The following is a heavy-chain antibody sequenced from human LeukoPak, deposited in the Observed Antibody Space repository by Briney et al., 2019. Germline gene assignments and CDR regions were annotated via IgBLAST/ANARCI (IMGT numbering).Heavy chain of an antibody. V-gene: IGHV1-69*06. J-gene: IGHJ6*03. CDR1: GGTFSSYA. D-gene: IGHD2-15*01. CDR2: IIPIFGTA. CDR3: AGHLGYCSGGSCYSYYMDV. Sequence: SVKVSCKASGGTFSSYAISWVRQAPGQGLEWMGGIIPIFGTANYAQKFQGRVTITADKSTSTAYMELSSLRSEDTAVYYCAGHLGYCSGGSCYSYYMDVWGKGTTVTVSS.